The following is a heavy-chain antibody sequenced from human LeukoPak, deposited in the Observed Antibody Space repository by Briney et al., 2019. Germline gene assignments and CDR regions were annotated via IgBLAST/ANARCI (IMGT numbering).Heavy chain of an antibody. J-gene: IGHJ4*02. CDR1: GGSIRSTSYY. D-gene: IGHD1-26*01. CDR3: AKSGGYGLIDY. CDR2: IYYSGST. V-gene: IGHV4-39*07. Sequence: SETLSLTCTVSGGSIRSTSYYWGWIRQPPGKGLEWIGSIYYSGSTYYNPSLKSRVTISVDTSKNQFSLKLSSVTAADTAVYYCAKSGGYGLIDYWGQGTRVTVSS.